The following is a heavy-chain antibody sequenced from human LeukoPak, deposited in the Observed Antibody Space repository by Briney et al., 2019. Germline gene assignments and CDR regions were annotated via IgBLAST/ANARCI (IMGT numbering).Heavy chain of an antibody. Sequence: PSETLSLTCTVSGYSISSGYYWGWIRQPPGKGLEWIGSIYHSGSTYYNPPLKSRVTISVDTSKTQFSLRLRSVTAADTAVYYCARVMSDGYNFGFDYWGQGTLVTVSS. CDR1: GYSISSGYY. V-gene: IGHV4-38-2*02. CDR3: ARVMSDGYNFGFDY. J-gene: IGHJ4*02. CDR2: IYHSGST. D-gene: IGHD5-24*01.